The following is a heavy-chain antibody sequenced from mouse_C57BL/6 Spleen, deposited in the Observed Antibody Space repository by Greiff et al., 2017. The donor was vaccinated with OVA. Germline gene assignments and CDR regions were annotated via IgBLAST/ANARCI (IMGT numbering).Heavy chain of an antibody. CDR3: ARITTVVAPGWFAY. Sequence: EVQLQQSGPELVKPGASVKISCKASGYTFTDYYMNWVKQSHGKSLEWIGDINPNNGGTSYNQKFKGKATLTVDKSSSTAYMELRSLTSEDSAVYYCARITTVVAPGWFAYWGQGTLVTVSA. D-gene: IGHD1-1*01. CDR1: GYTFTDYY. V-gene: IGHV1-26*01. CDR2: INPNNGGT. J-gene: IGHJ3*01.